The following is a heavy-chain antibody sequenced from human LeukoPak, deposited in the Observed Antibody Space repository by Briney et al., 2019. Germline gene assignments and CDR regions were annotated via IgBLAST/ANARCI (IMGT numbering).Heavy chain of an antibody. V-gene: IGHV4-34*01. D-gene: IGHD1-26*01. J-gene: IGHJ4*02. Sequence: SETLSLTCAVYGGSFSGYYWSWIRQPPGKGLEWLGEINHSGSTNSNPSLKSRVTISVDTSKNQFSLKLSSVTAADTAVYYCARGQPIGLLRPRYYFDYWGQGTLVTVSS. CDR3: ARGQPIGLLRPRYYFDY. CDR1: GGSFSGYY. CDR2: INHSGST.